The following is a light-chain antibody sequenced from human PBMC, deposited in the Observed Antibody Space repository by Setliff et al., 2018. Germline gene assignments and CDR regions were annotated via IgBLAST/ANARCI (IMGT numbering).Light chain of an antibody. CDR1: SSDVGFYNY. CDR2: DVT. CDR3: SIHRSRGYV. Sequence: QSALTQPPSASGSPGQSVTVSCTGTSSDVGFYNYVSWYQQHPGKAPKLLLYDVTTRPSGVSNRFSGSKSGNTASLTISGLQAEDEADYYCSIHRSRGYVFGTGTKVTVL. J-gene: IGLJ1*01. V-gene: IGLV2-14*01.